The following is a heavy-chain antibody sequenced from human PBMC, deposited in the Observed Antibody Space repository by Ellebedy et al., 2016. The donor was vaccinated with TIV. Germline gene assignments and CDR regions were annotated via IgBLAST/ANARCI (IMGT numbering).Heavy chain of an antibody. CDR1: GFTFDAYA. J-gene: IGHJ2*01. V-gene: IGHV3-30*04. D-gene: IGHD3-9*01. CDR2: LSYDGDNK. Sequence: GGSLRLSXAASGFTFDAYAIHWVRQAPGKGLEWVAGLSYDGDNKYYADSVKGRITISRDNSKNTLYLHMKSLTVEDTGAYYCARDRSSADYYPYLEWYFDLWGRGTLVTVSS. CDR3: ARDRSSADYYPYLEWYFDL.